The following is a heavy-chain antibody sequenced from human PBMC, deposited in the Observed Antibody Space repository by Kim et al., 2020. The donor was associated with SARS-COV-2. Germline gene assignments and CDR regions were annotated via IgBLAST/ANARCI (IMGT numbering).Heavy chain of an antibody. V-gene: IGHV3-74*01. CDR1: GFTFSSYW. Sequence: GGSLRLSCAASGFTFSSYWMHWVRQAPGKGLVWVSRINSDGSSTSYADSVKGRFTISSDNAKNTLYLRMSSLRAEDTAVYYCARDLGGEITFGGLPHDAFDVWGQGTMVTVSS. CDR2: INSDGSST. CDR3: ARDLGGEITFGGLPHDAFDV. J-gene: IGHJ3*01. D-gene: IGHD3-16*01.